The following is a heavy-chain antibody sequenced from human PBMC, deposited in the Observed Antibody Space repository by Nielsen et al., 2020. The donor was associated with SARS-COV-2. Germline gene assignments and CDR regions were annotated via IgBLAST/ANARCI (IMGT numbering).Heavy chain of an antibody. D-gene: IGHD3-10*01. CDR3: ARHHVWFGELPYVDY. CDR1: GGSFSGYY. Sequence: GSLRLSCAVCGGSFSGYYWSWIRQPPGKGLEWIGEINHSGSTNYNPSLKSRVTISVDTSKNQFSLKLSSVTAADTAVYYCARHHVWFGELPYVDYWGQGTLVTVSS. CDR2: INHSGST. J-gene: IGHJ4*02. V-gene: IGHV4-34*01.